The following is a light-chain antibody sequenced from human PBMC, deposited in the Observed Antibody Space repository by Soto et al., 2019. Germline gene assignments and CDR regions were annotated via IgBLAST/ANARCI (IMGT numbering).Light chain of an antibody. V-gene: IGKV3-20*01. CDR1: QSVSSNY. J-gene: IGKJ1*01. CDR3: HQYGASPWT. Sequence: EIVLTQSPGTMSLSAGEGATLSCRARQSVSSNYFAWFQQRPGQAPRLLIYGVSTRATGTPDRFSASGSATEFTLNINRLEPEDFAVYYCHQYGASPWTFGQGTKVDIK. CDR2: GVS.